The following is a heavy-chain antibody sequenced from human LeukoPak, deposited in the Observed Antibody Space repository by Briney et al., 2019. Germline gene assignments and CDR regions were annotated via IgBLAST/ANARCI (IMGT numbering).Heavy chain of an antibody. Sequence: SQTLSLTCAISGDSVSSNSAAWNWIRQSPSRGLEWLGRTYYRSKWYNDYALSVKSRIAINPDTSKNQFSLQLNSVTPEDTAVYYCARIRSDFGVSIRLTRFLEFDSWGQGILVTVSS. J-gene: IGHJ4*02. CDR3: ARIRSDFGVSIRLTRFLEFDS. D-gene: IGHD3-3*01. V-gene: IGHV6-1*01. CDR1: GDSVSSNSAA. CDR2: TYYRSKWYN.